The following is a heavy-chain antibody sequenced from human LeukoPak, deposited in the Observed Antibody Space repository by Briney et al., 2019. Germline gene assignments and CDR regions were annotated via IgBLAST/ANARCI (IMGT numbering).Heavy chain of an antibody. J-gene: IGHJ4*02. V-gene: IGHV3-21*01. CDR2: ISSSSSYI. CDR3: ARDNTAMAPDY. D-gene: IGHD5-18*01. Sequence: GGSLRLSCAASGFTFSSYSMNWVRQAPGKGLEWVSSISSSSSYIYYADSVKDRFTISRDNAKNSLYLQMNSLRAEDTAVYYCARDNTAMAPDYWGQGTLVTVSS. CDR1: GFTFSSYS.